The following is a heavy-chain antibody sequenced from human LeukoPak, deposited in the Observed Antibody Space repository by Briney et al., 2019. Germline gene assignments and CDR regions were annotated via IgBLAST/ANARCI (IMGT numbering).Heavy chain of an antibody. Sequence: KPSGTLSLTCAVSGVSISSNNWWSWVRQPPGKGLEWIGEIYHRGSTNYNPSLKSRVTISVDKSKNQFSLKLSSVTAADTAVYYCATYDSSGYYAYWGYWGQGTLVTVSS. CDR2: IYHRGST. J-gene: IGHJ4*02. D-gene: IGHD3-22*01. CDR1: GVSISSNNW. V-gene: IGHV4-4*02. CDR3: ATYDSSGYYAYWGY.